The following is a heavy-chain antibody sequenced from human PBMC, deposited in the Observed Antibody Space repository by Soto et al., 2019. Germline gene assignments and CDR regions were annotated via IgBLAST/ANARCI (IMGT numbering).Heavy chain of an antibody. CDR2: IYYSGRT. Sequence: QVQLQESGPGLVKPSQTLSLSCTVSGGFITSGDYYWSWIRQHPGKGLEWIGHIYYSGRTYYNPSLKSRVSISVVTSKNQFSLKLNSVTAADTAVYYCAWFEFGEFPEAGVFDSWGQGTLVTVSS. V-gene: IGHV4-31*03. J-gene: IGHJ3*02. CDR3: AWFEFGEFPEAGVFDS. D-gene: IGHD3-10*01. CDR1: GGFITSGDYY.